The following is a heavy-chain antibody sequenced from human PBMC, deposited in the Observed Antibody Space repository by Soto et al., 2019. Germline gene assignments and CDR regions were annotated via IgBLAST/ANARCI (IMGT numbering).Heavy chain of an antibody. CDR2: IYYSGST. V-gene: IGHV4-39*01. Sequence: PSDTLYLTCSVSGGSINSSSYFWGWVRQPPGKGLEWIGSIYYSGSTYYNPSLRSRVTISVDASKNQFSLKLSSVTAADTAVFYCARHYSSGSRNWFDPWGQGTLVTVSS. D-gene: IGHD6-19*01. CDR1: GGSINSSSYF. CDR3: ARHYSSGSRNWFDP. J-gene: IGHJ5*02.